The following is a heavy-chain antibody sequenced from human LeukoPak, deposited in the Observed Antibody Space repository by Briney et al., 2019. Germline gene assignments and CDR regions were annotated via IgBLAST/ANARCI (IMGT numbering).Heavy chain of an antibody. CDR1: GFTFSSYA. J-gene: IGHJ5*02. D-gene: IGHD6-13*01. CDR3: GKSYSSSWYVGDWFDP. V-gene: IGHV3-23*01. Sequence: GGSLRLSCAASGFTFSSYAMSWVRQAPGKGLEWVSAISGSGSSTYYADSVKGRFTISRDNSKNTLYLQMDSLRAEDTAVYYCGKSYSSSWYVGDWFDPWGQGTLVTVSS. CDR2: ISGSGSST.